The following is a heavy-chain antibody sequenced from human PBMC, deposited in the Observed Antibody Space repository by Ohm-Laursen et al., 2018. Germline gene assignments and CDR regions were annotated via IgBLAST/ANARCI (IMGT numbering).Heavy chain of an antibody. D-gene: IGHD4-17*01. V-gene: IGHV3-21*01. CDR2: TTSSSSYI. CDR3: ARGLSGDYQYYYYGMDV. J-gene: IGHJ6*02. CDR1: GFTFSSHS. Sequence: GSLRLSCAASGFTFSSHSMNWVRQAPGKGLEWVSSTTSSSSYIYYADSVKGRFTISRDNAKNSLFLQMNSLRAEDTAVYYCARGLSGDYQYYYYGMDVWGQGTTVTVSS.